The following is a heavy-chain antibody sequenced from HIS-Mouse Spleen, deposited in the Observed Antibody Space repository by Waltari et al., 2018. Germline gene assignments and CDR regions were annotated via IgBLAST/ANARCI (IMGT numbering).Heavy chain of an antibody. J-gene: IGHJ4*02. D-gene: IGHD4-17*01. CDR3: ARAASYGDYFDY. CDR2: IYYSGST. CDR1: GGSISSYY. Sequence: QVQLQESGPGLVKPSETLSLTCTVSGGSISSYYGSWCRQPPGKGLEWIGYIYYSGSTNYNPSLKSRVTISVDTSKNQFSLKLSSVTAADTAVYYCARAASYGDYFDYWGQGTLVTVSS. V-gene: IGHV4-59*01.